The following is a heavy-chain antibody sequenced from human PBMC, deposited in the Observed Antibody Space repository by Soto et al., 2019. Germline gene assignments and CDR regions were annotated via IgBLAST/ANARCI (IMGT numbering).Heavy chain of an antibody. D-gene: IGHD3-16*01. V-gene: IGHV3-30*18. CDR3: AKEHPFRGFDY. CDR1: GFTFSSYG. CDR2: ISYDGSNK. J-gene: IGHJ4*02. Sequence: GGSLRLSCAASGFTFSSYGMHWVRQAPGKGLEWVAVISYDGSNKYYADSVKGRFTISRDNSKNTLYLQMNSLRAEDTAVYYCAKEHPFRGFDYWGQGTLVTVSS.